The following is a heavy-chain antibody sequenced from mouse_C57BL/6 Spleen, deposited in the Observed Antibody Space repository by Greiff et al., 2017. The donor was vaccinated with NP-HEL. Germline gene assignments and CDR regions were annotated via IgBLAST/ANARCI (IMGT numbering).Heavy chain of an antibody. V-gene: IGHV1-18*01. CDR1: GYTFTDYN. CDR3: ARRGLYYYGSSSYFDY. D-gene: IGHD1-1*01. CDR2: INPNNGGT. Sequence: VQLQQSGPELVKPGASVKIPCKASGYTFTDYNMDWVKQSHGKSLEWIGDINPNNGGTIYNQKFKGKATLTVDKSSSTAYMELRSLTSEDTAVYYCARRGLYYYGSSSYFDYWGQGTTLTVSS. J-gene: IGHJ2*01.